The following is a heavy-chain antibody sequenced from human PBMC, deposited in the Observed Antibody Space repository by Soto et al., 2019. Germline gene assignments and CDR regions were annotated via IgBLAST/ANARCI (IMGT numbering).Heavy chain of an antibody. J-gene: IGHJ4*02. Sequence: GGSLRLSCAFARFAFGDNAIHWVRQAPEKGLEWVSGINWKSDIGYADSVKGRFTIFRDNAENSLYLQMNSLRAEDTALYYCAISQDRGGRTTFIYWGQGTQVTVSS. D-gene: IGHD3-16*01. CDR3: AISQDRGGRTTFIY. CDR2: INWKSDI. V-gene: IGHV3-9*01. CDR1: RFAFGDNA.